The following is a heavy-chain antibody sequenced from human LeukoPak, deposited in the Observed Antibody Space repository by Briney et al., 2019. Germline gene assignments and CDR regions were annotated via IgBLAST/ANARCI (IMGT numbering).Heavy chain of an antibody. CDR3: AREGIQLWSDY. CDR2: IYYSGST. J-gene: IGHJ4*02. Sequence: SETLSLTCAVYGGSFSGYYWSWIRQPPGKGLEWIGYIYYSGSTNYNPSLKSRVTISVDTSKNQFSLKLSSVTAADTAVYYCAREGIQLWSDYWGQGTLVTVSS. D-gene: IGHD5-18*01. V-gene: IGHV4-59*12. CDR1: GGSFSGYY.